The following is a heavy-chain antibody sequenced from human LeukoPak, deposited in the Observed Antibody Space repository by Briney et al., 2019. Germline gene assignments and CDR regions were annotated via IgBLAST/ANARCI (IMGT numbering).Heavy chain of an antibody. Sequence: PSETLSLTCAVYGGSFSGYYWSWIRQPPGKGLEWIGEINHSGSTNYNPSLKSRVTISVDTSKNQFSLKLSSVTAADTAVYYCARGGYCSSTSCYLVYWGQGTLVTVSS. CDR1: GGSFSGYY. CDR3: ARGGYCSSTSCYLVY. J-gene: IGHJ4*02. D-gene: IGHD2-2*01. V-gene: IGHV4-34*01. CDR2: INHSGST.